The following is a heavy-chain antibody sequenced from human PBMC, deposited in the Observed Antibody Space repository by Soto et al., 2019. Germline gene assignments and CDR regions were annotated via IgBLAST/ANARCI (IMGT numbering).Heavy chain of an antibody. Sequence: ASVKVSCKASGYTFTGYYMHWVRQAPGQGLEWMGWINPNSGGTNYAQKFQGRVTMTRDTSISTAYMELSRLRSDDTAVYYCARGGYSGYGHITVNLDYWGQGTLVTVSS. CDR2: INPNSGGT. CDR1: GYTFTGYY. V-gene: IGHV1-2*02. CDR3: ARGGYSGYGHITVNLDY. J-gene: IGHJ4*02. D-gene: IGHD5-12*01.